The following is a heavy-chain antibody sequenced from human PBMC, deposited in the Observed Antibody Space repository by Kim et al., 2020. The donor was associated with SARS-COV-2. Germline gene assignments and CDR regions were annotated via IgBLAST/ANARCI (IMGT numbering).Heavy chain of an antibody. CDR3: ARADFWSGYYPNYYYYYGMDV. V-gene: IGHV3-74*01. CDR2: INSDGSST. D-gene: IGHD3-3*01. CDR1: GFTFSSYW. Sequence: GGSLRLSCAASGFTFSSYWMHWVRQAPGKGLVWVSRINSDGSSTNYADSVKGRFTISRDNAKNTLYLQMNSLRAEDTAVYYCARADFWSGYYPNYYYYYGMDVWGQGTTVTVSS. J-gene: IGHJ6*02.